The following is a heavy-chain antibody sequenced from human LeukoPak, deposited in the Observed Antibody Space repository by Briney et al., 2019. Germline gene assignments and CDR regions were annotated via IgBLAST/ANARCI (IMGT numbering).Heavy chain of an antibody. CDR2: ISYDGSNK. D-gene: IGHD1-26*01. CDR3: AKSVSWSYGGPFDY. CDR1: GFTFSSYG. Sequence: PGRSLRLSCAASGFTFSSYGMPWVRQAPGKGLEWVAVISYDGSNKYYADSVKGRFTISRDNSKNTLYLQMNSLRAEDTAVYYCAKSVSWSYGGPFDYWGQGTLVTVSS. J-gene: IGHJ4*02. V-gene: IGHV3-30*18.